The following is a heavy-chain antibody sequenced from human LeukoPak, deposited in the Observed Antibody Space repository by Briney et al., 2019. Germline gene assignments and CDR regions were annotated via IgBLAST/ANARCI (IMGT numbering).Heavy chain of an antibody. J-gene: IGHJ4*02. V-gene: IGHV4-39*01. D-gene: IGHD3-3*01. CDR2: MFYSGST. CDR1: GGSFSITSYS. Sequence: SETLSLTCTVSGGSFSITSYSWGWLRQPPGKGPEWIGSMFYSGSTYYNPSLKSRVTISVDTSKNQFSLKLSSVTAADTAVYYCARTISYYDFWSGPYFDYWGQGTLVTVSS. CDR3: ARTISYYDFWSGPYFDY.